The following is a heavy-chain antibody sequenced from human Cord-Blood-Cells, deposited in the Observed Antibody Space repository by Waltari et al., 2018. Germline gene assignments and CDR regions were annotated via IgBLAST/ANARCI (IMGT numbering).Heavy chain of an antibody. V-gene: IGHV3-21*01. J-gene: IGHJ3*02. Sequence: EVQLVESGGGLVKPGGSLGLSCACSGFTFSSHSMNWVRQAPGKGLEWVSSISSSSSYIYYADSVKGRFTISRDNAKNSLYLQMNSLRAEDTAVYYCARDSPIDIWGQGTMVTVSS. CDR1: GFTFSSHS. CDR3: ARDSPIDI. CDR2: ISSSSSYI.